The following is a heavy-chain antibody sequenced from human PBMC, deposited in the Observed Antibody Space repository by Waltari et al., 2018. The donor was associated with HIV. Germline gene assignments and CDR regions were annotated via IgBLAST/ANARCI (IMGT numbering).Heavy chain of an antibody. CDR2: ITWNSGSI. CDR3: VKASGLLLPSYYFDY. J-gene: IGHJ4*02. D-gene: IGHD2-21*01. CDR1: GFTFDDYA. Sequence: EVQLVESGGGLVQPGRSLRLSCAASGFTFDDYALHWVRQAPGKGLEWVSGITWNSGSIAYADSVKGRFTISRDNANNSLYLQMNTLRAADTALYYCVKASGLLLPSYYFDYWGQGTLVTVSS. V-gene: IGHV3-9*01.